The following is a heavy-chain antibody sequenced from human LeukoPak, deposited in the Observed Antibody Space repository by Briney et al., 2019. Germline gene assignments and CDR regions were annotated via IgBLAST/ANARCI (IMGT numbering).Heavy chain of an antibody. CDR3: ASDYRGDY. J-gene: IGHJ4*02. CDR2: ISSSSSYI. D-gene: IGHD4-11*01. V-gene: IGHV3-21*01. CDR1: GFTFRSNG. Sequence: GGSLRLSCTASGFTFRSNGMTWVRQAPGKGLEWVSSISSSSSYIYYADSVKGRFTISRDNAKNSLYLQMNSLRAEDTAVYYCASDYRGDYWGQGTLVTVSS.